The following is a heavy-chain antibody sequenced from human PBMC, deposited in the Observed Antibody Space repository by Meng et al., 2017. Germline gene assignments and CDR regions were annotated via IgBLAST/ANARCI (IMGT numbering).Heavy chain of an antibody. CDR1: CGSFSGYY. Sequence: VTPQEGGAGLVEHAEPLLPPCAVLCGSFSGYYWSWIRQPPGKGLEWIGEINHSGSTNYNPSLKSRVPISVDTSKNQFSLKLSSVTAADTAVYYCARVGKVVTAPLTYWGQGTLVTVSS. D-gene: IGHD2-21*02. CDR2: INHSGST. J-gene: IGHJ4*02. CDR3: ARVGKVVTAPLTY. V-gene: IGHV4-34*01.